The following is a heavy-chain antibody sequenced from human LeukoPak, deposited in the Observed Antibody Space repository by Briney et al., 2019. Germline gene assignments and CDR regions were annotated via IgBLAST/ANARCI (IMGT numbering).Heavy chain of an antibody. V-gene: IGHV3-23*01. CDR2: ISGSGGST. D-gene: IGHD3-22*01. CDR3: ARGDYYDSSGFLGLDWFDP. CDR1: GFTFSSYA. Sequence: GGSLRLSCAASGFTFSSYAMSWVRQAPGKGLEWVSAISGSGGSTYYADSVKGRFTISRDNAKNTLYLQMNSLRAEDTAVYYCARGDYYDSSGFLGLDWFDPWGQGTLVTVSS. J-gene: IGHJ5*02.